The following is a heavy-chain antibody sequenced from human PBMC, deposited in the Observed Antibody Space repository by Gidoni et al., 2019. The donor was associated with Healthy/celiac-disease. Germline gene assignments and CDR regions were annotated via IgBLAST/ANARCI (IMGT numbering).Heavy chain of an antibody. D-gene: IGHD3-10*01. J-gene: IGHJ6*02. CDR1: DGSISSGSYH. CDR3: AREALYYYGSGSYYYYYGMDV. V-gene: IGHV4-61*02. CDR2: IYTSGST. Sequence: QVQLQESASGLVKPSQTLSPTCPLPDGSISSGSYHCRWIRQPAGKGLEWIRRIYTSGSTNYNPSLKSRVTISVDTSKNQFSLKLSSVTAADTAVYYCAREALYYYGSGSYYYYYGMDVWGQGTTVTVSS.